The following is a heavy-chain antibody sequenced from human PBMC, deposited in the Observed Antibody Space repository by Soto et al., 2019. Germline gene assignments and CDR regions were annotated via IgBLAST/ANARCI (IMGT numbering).Heavy chain of an antibody. D-gene: IGHD1-26*01. CDR1: GFTVSSNY. CDR3: ARDRSPTGMAV. V-gene: IGHV3-66*01. Sequence: EVQLVESGGGLVQPGGSLRLSCAASGFTVSSNYMSWVRQAPGKGLEWVSVIYSGGSTYYADSVKGRFTISRDNSKNTLYLQMNRLGAKDTDVDYCARDRSPTGMAVWGKGTKGTVSS. J-gene: IGHJ6*04. CDR2: IYSGGST.